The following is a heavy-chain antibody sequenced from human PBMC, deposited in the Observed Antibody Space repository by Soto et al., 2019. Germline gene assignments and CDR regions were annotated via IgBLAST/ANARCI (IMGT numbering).Heavy chain of an antibody. V-gene: IGHV3-30-3*01. D-gene: IGHD1-26*01. CDR1: GFTFSSYV. CDR2: ISYDGSNK. Sequence: QVQLVEAGGGVVQPGRSLRLSCAASGFTFSSYVMHWVRQAPGKGLEWVAVISYDGSNKYYADSVKGRFTISRDNSKNTLYLQVNSLRAEDTAVYYCARDEVGAGGYWGQGTLVTVSS. CDR3: ARDEVGAGGY. J-gene: IGHJ4*02.